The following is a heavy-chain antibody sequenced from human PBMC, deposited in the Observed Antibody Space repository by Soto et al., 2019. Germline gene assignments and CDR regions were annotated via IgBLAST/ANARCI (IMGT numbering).Heavy chain of an antibody. J-gene: IGHJ3*02. D-gene: IGHD3-16*02. CDR1: GFTFSSYA. V-gene: IGHV3-23*01. CDR2: ISGSGGST. CDR3: ARSEELYRYAFDI. Sequence: PGGSLRLSCAASGFTFSSYAMSWVRQAPGKGLEWVSAISGSGGSTYYADSVKGRFTISRDNSKNTLYLQMNSLRAEDTAVYYCARSEELYRYAFDIWGQGTMVTVSS.